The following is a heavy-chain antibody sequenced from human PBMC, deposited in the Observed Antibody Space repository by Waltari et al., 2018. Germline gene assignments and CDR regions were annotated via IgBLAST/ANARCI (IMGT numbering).Heavy chain of an antibody. D-gene: IGHD1-26*01. Sequence: QLVQSGAEVKKPGSSVKVSCKATGGNPNTNAINWVRPAPGQGLEWMGGITPICGTEKFAQKFQGRGTIKMDESTSTAYMELNRLTSEDTAVYFCVRRLSVGWWFDPWGQGTLVTVS. CDR2: ITPICGTE. CDR1: GGNPNTNA. J-gene: IGHJ5*02. CDR3: VRRLSVGWWFDP. V-gene: IGHV1-69*05.